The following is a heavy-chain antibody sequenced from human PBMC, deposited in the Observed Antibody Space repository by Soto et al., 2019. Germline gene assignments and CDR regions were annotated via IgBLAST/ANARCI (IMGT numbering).Heavy chain of an antibody. J-gene: IGHJ4*02. Sequence: GGSLRLSCAASGSTFSSYAMSWVRQAPGKGLEWVSAISGSGGSTYYADSVKGRFTISRDNSKNTLYLQMNSLRAEDTAVYYCVKGVLLWFGESQPYFDYWGQGTLVTVSS. CDR2: ISGSGGST. V-gene: IGHV3-23*01. CDR1: GSTFSSYA. CDR3: VKGVLLWFGESQPYFDY. D-gene: IGHD3-10*01.